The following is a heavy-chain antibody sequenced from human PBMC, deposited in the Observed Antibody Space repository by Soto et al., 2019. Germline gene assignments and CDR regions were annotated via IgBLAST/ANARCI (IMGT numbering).Heavy chain of an antibody. CDR1: GFTFSSYA. J-gene: IGHJ4*02. D-gene: IGHD5-18*01. V-gene: IGHV3-23*01. CDR3: ARAIQADYFDY. Sequence: GGSLRLSCAASGFTFSSYAMSWVRQAPGKGLEWLSTISDSGGSSYYADSVKGRFTISRDNSKNSVFLQVNSLRAEDTALYYCARAIQADYFDYWGQGTLVTVSS. CDR2: ISDSGGSS.